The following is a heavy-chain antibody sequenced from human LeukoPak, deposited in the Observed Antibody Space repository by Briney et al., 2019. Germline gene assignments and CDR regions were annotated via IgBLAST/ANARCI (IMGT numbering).Heavy chain of an antibody. V-gene: IGHV1-18*01. CDR2: ISAYSGNT. CDR1: GYTFTSFG. Sequence: GASVKVSCKASGYTFTSFGISWVRQAPGQGLEWMGWISAYSGNTNYAQKLQGRVTMTTDTSTSTAYMELRSLRSDDTVVYYCARGIRNYGDYGGNDYWGQGTLVTVTS. J-gene: IGHJ4*02. CDR3: ARGIRNYGDYGGNDY. D-gene: IGHD4-17*01.